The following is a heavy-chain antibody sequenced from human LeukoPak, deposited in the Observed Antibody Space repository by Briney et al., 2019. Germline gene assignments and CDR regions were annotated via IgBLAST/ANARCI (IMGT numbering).Heavy chain of an antibody. Sequence: GGSLRLSCAASGFTFSSYGMSWVRQAPGKGLEWVSAISGSGGSTYYADSVKGRFTISRDNAKNSLYLQMNSLRAEDTAVYYCARVTTVVTPYYDYWGQGTLVTVSS. CDR3: ARVTTVVTPYYDY. CDR1: GFTFSSYG. J-gene: IGHJ4*02. CDR2: ISGSGGST. V-gene: IGHV3-23*01. D-gene: IGHD4-23*01.